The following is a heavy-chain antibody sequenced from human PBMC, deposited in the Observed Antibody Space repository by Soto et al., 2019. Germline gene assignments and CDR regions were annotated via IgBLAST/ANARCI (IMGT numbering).Heavy chain of an antibody. CDR2: IYYGGST. Sequence: PSETLSLTCTVSGDSISTDCWSWIRQSPGKGLEWIGFIYYGGSTNYNPSLKSRVTISVDTPKNQFSLKLSSVTAADTAVYHCAKNWNWGSLVHWGQGTLVTVSS. CDR3: AKNWNWGSLVH. V-gene: IGHV4-59*08. J-gene: IGHJ4*02. D-gene: IGHD7-27*01. CDR1: GDSISTDC.